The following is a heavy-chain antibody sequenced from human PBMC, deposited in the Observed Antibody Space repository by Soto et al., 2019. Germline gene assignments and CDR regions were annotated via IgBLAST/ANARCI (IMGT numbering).Heavy chain of an antibody. D-gene: IGHD2-8*01. CDR1: GFTFSSYA. CDR2: ISGSGGST. Sequence: EVQLLESGGGLVQPGGSLRLSCAASGFTFSSYAMSWVRQAPGKGLEWVSAISGSGGSTYYADSVKGRFTISRDNSKNTLYLQMNSLRAEDTAVYYCAKDLGYCTNGVCSSPPFGYWGQGTLVTVSS. CDR3: AKDLGYCTNGVCSSPPFGY. J-gene: IGHJ4*02. V-gene: IGHV3-23*01.